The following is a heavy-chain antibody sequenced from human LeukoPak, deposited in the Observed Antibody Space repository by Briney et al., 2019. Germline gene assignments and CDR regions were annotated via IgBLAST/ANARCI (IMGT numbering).Heavy chain of an antibody. V-gene: IGHV1-69*13. CDR3: ARNIPYLRYDSSGYHDYYFDY. CDR1: GGTFSSYA. Sequence: ASVKVSCKASGGTFSSYAISWVRQAPGQGLEWMGGIIPIFGTANYAQKFQGRVTITADESTSTAYMELSSLRSEDTAVYYCARNIPYLRYDSSGYHDYYFDYWGQGTLVTVSS. J-gene: IGHJ4*02. D-gene: IGHD3-22*01. CDR2: IIPIFGTA.